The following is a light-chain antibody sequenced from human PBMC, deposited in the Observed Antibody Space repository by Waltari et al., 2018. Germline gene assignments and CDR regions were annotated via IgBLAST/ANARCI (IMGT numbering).Light chain of an antibody. Sequence: EIVMTQSPATLSVSPGGGATLSFRASRAIACNVAWYQQRPGQPLRLLIFDASTRATGIPERFSGRWSGTEVTLTIRSLQSEDSAVYFCQQFNTGYSFGQGTKLEI. CDR2: DAS. J-gene: IGKJ2*01. CDR1: RAIACN. V-gene: IGKV3-15*01. CDR3: QQFNTGYS.